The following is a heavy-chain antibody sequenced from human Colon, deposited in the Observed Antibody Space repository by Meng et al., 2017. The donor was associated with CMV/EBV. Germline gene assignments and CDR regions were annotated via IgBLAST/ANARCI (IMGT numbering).Heavy chain of an antibody. J-gene: IGHJ4*02. Sequence: FSRSTIGLSGGWIRQPPGEALEWLALVYWNDDKRYSPSLKSRLTITKDTSKNQVVLRVTNMDPVDSGTYYCAHGGSGYDFGAGGFDYWGQGALVTVSS. D-gene: IGHD5-12*01. CDR1: FSRSTIGLS. CDR2: VYWNDDK. CDR3: AHGGSGYDFGAGGFDY. V-gene: IGHV2-5*01.